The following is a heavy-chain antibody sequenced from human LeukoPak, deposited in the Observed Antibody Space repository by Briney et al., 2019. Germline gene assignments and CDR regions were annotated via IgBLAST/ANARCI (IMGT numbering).Heavy chain of an antibody. D-gene: IGHD5-18*01. J-gene: IGHJ4*02. CDR3: AKEGTAMVKDY. Sequence: GGSLRLSCAASGFTFSSYAMSGVGQAPGKGLDWVSAISGSGGSTYYADSVKGRFTISRDNSKNTLYLQMNSLRAEDTAVYYCAKEGTAMVKDYWGQGTLVTVSS. V-gene: IGHV3-23*01. CDR2: ISGSGGST. CDR1: GFTFSSYA.